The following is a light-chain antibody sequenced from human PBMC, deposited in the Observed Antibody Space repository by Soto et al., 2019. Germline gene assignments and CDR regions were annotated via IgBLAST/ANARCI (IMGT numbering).Light chain of an antibody. CDR3: SSYTRSSSVV. Sequence: QSVLTQPPSVSGAPGQRVSISCTGSSSNIGARFDVHWYQQVAGAAPKLLIFDNKYRPSGVPARFSGSKSGTSASLVITGLQAEDEADYYCSSYTRSSSVVFGGGTKLTVL. CDR1: SSNIGARFD. CDR2: DNK. V-gene: IGLV1-40*01. J-gene: IGLJ2*01.